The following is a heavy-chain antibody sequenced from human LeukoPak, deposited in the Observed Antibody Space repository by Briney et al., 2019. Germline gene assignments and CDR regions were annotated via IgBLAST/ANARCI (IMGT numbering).Heavy chain of an antibody. CDR1: GFTFSRYS. CDR2: ISTNSKTI. J-gene: IGHJ4*03. D-gene: IGHD3-22*01. CDR3: ATYFDSTGYFEEAYDT. V-gene: IGHV3-48*01. Sequence: GGSLRLSCAASGFTFSRYSMNWVRQAPGKGLEWVAYISTNSKTIYSGDSVKGRFSISRDNDKNLLYLQMDSLRVEDTAVYHCATYFDSTGYFEEAYDTWGQGTLVTVSA.